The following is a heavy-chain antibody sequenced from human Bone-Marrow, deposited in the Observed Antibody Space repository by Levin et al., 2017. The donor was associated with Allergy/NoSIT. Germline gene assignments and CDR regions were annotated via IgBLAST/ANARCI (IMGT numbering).Heavy chain of an antibody. CDR1: EYFFKNFG. J-gene: IGHJ6*02. D-gene: IGHD3-16*01. CDR2: ISSDGRTQ. Sequence: GGSLRLSCAASEYFFKNFGIHWVRQPPGKGLEWVAVISSDGRTQFYADSVKGRFTISRDNSHNSVVLQLTSLRGEDTAVYYCAKDFGGNYYYQNFYGLDVWGQGTTVSVSS. V-gene: IGHV3-30*18. CDR3: AKDFGGNYYYQNFYGLDV.